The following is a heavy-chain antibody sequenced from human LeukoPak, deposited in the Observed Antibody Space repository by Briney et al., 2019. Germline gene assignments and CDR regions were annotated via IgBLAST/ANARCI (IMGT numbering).Heavy chain of an antibody. V-gene: IGHV3-53*01. D-gene: IGHD1-26*01. CDR2: IYSGGST. Sequence: GGSLRLPCAASGFTVSSNYMNWVRQAPGKGLEWVSVIYSGGSTYYADSVKGRFTISRDNSKNTLYLQMNGLRAEDTAVYYCARRPSGNYYYYGMDVWGQGTTVTVSS. CDR1: GFTVSSNY. J-gene: IGHJ6*02. CDR3: ARRPSGNYYYYGMDV.